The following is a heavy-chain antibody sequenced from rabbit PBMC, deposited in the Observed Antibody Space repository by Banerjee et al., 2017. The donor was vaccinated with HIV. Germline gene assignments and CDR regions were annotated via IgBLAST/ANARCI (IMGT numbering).Heavy chain of an antibody. CDR3: ARRAYSSGDYNL. J-gene: IGHJ4*01. V-gene: IGHV1S45*01. D-gene: IGHD1-1*01. CDR2: IYGGSSGTT. Sequence: QEQLEESGGDLVKPEGSLTLTCTASGFSFSSSYWICWVRQAPGKGLEWIACIYGGSSGTTYYASWAKGRFTISKTSSTTVTLQMTSLTAADTATYFCARRAYSSGDYNLWGPGTLVTVS. CDR1: GFSFSSSYW.